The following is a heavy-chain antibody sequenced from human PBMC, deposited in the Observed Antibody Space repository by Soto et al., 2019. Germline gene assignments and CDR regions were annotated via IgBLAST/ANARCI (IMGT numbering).Heavy chain of an antibody. Sequence: QVQLVQSGAEVKKPGSSVKVSCKASGGTFSSYTISWVRQAPGQGLEWMGRIIPILGIANYAQKFQGRVTITADKSTSTAYMELSSLRSEDTAVYYCARVGGSSGPQGYWGQGTLVTVSS. CDR2: IIPILGIA. CDR3: ARVGGSSGPQGY. J-gene: IGHJ4*02. D-gene: IGHD6-19*01. V-gene: IGHV1-69*02. CDR1: GGTFSSYT.